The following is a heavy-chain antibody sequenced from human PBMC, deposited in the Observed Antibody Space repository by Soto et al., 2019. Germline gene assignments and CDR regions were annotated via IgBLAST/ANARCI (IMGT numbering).Heavy chain of an antibody. CDR3: ARVGAMAPEFHFDY. Sequence: PTEALSLTCTVSDSSIVTASYWGWIRQPTGGGLEWIGSLYHIGTTYYNTSLVSRATISVDTAKNQFFLQNTSLTAADTAVYYCARVGAMAPEFHFDYWGPGTLVTVAS. D-gene: IGHD6-19*01. CDR1: DSSIVTASY. CDR2: LYHIGTT. V-gene: IGHV4-38-2*02. J-gene: IGHJ4*02.